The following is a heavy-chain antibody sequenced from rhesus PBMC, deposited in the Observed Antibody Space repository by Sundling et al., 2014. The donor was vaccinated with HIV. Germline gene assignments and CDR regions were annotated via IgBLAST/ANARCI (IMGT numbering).Heavy chain of an antibody. CDR1: GGSLSSND. D-gene: IGHD1-20*01. V-gene: IGHV4-147*01. CDR2: INGNSGTT. Sequence: QVQLQESGPGLVKPSETLSLTCAVSGGSLSSNDWTWIRQPPGKGLEWIGEINGNSGTTNYNPSLESRVTISRDTSTNQFSLKLSAVTAADTAVYYCARLEQLDIYKYWGQGVLVTVSS. J-gene: IGHJ4*01. CDR3: ARLEQLDIYKY.